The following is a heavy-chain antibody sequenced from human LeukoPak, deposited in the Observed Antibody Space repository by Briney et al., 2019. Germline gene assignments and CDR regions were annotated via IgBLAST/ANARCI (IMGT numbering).Heavy chain of an antibody. CDR3: ARLGDV. J-gene: IGHJ6*02. D-gene: IGHD7-27*01. CDR2: IIIALNIA. Sequence: ASVKVSCKASGGTFNSHTISWVRQAPGPGFEWLGRIIIALNIADYAQKFQGRVTITADRSTTTAYMDLSSLKSEDTAVYYCARLGDVWGQGTTVTVS. V-gene: IGHV1-69*02. CDR1: GGTFNSHT.